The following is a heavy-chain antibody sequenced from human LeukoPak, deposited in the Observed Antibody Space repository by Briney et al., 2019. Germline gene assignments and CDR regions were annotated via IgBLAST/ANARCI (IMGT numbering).Heavy chain of an antibody. CDR3: ATNNDWRFDY. D-gene: IGHD3-9*01. CDR1: GLTFSSFW. J-gene: IGHJ4*02. CDR2: IKEDGRIK. Sequence: GGSLRLSCEASGLTFSSFWMSWVRQAPGKGLQWVANIKEDGRIKNYVDSMKGRFTISRDNAKKSVYLQMSSLRAEDTAMYFCATNNDWRFDYWGRGTLVTVSS. V-gene: IGHV3-7*01.